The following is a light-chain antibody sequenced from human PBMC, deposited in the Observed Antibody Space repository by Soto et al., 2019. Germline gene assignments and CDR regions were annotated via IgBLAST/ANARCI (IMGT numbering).Light chain of an antibody. CDR1: QSISSW. Sequence: DIQMTQSPCTLSASVGDRVTITCPASQSISSWLAWYQQKPGKAPKLLIFDASNLESGVPSRFSGSGSGTEFTLTISSLQSEDFAVYYCQQYNNLPWTFGQGTKVDIK. V-gene: IGKV1-5*01. CDR2: DAS. CDR3: QQYNNLPWT. J-gene: IGKJ1*01.